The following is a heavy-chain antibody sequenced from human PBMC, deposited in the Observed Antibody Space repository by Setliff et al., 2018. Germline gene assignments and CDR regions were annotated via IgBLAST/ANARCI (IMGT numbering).Heavy chain of an antibody. CDR1: GFRFSDYY. CDR3: ARDGVFYAMDV. V-gene: IGHV3-11*04. J-gene: IGHJ6*02. Sequence: GGSLRLSCAASGFRFSDYYMSWARQAPGKGLEWISKISGNGITIYYADSVRGRFTISGDNAKNSLFLQMNSLRAEDTALYYCARDGVFYAMDVWGHGTTVTVSS. D-gene: IGHD3-10*01. CDR2: ISGNGITI.